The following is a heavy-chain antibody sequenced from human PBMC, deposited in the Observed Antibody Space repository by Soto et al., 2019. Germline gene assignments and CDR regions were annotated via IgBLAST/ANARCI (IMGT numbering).Heavy chain of an antibody. V-gene: IGHV3-15*01. Sequence: GALRLSCAASGFIFTNAWMSWVRQAPGKGLEWVGRIRSNIDGGTTDYAAPVKGRFTTSRDDSTKTLYLQMSSLETEDTAVYYCTTDPSYMTTYTGGMDVWGPGTTVTVSS. CDR2: IRSNIDGGTT. J-gene: IGHJ6*02. CDR1: GFIFTNAW. D-gene: IGHD4-17*01. CDR3: TTDPSYMTTYTGGMDV.